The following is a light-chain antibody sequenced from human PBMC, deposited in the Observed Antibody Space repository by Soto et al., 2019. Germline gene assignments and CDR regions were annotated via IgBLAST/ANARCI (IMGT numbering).Light chain of an antibody. CDR3: QQHSSSSPYT. J-gene: IGKJ2*01. CDR1: QSISRW. Sequence: DIQMTQSPSTLSASVGDRVTITCRASQSISRWLAWYQQKPGKAPNLLIYKAYTLGSGVPSRFSGGGSGTDFTLTISSLQPDDFATYYCQQHSSSSPYTFGQGTKMEIK. CDR2: KAY. V-gene: IGKV1-5*03.